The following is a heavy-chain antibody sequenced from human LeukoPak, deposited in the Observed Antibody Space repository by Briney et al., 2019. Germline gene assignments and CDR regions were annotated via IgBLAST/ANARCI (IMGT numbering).Heavy chain of an antibody. J-gene: IGHJ4*02. CDR3: ASRLSYYGSERTFDY. CDR1: GGSISSYY. D-gene: IGHD3-10*01. CDR2: IYYSGST. Sequence: SETLSLTCTVSGGSISSYYWSWIRQPPGKGLEWIGYIYYSGSTNYNPSLKSRVTISVDTSKNQFSLKLSSVTAADTAVYYCASRLSYYGSERTFDYWGQGTLVTVSS. V-gene: IGHV4-59*12.